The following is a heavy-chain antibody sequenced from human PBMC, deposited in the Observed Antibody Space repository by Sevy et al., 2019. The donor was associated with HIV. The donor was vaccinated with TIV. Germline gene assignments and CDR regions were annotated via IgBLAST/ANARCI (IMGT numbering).Heavy chain of an antibody. CDR3: VKDRIVVVTATLAFDY. CDR1: GFTFSSYA. J-gene: IGHJ4*02. V-gene: IGHV3-23*01. Sequence: GGSLRLSCAASGFTFSSYAMSWVRQAPGKGLEWVSAISGSGGSTYYADSVKGRFTISRDNSKNTLYLQMNSLRAADTAVYYCVKDRIVVVTATLAFDYWGQGTLVTVSS. D-gene: IGHD2-21*02. CDR2: ISGSGGST.